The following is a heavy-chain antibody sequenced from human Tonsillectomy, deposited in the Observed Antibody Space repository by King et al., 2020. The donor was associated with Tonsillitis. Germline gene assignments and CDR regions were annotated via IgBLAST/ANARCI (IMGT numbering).Heavy chain of an antibody. CDR1: GYSFTTYW. Sequence: VQLVESAAEVKKPGESLRISCKASGYSFTTYWIAWVRQMPGKGLEWMGIIYPDDSDTRYSPSFQGQVTFSADKSISTAYLQWSSLKASDTATYYCAKCSGSSYEEFEFWGQGTLVTVSS. V-gene: IGHV5-51*01. CDR2: IYPDDSDT. CDR3: AKCSGSSYEEFEF. D-gene: IGHD1-26*01. J-gene: IGHJ4*02.